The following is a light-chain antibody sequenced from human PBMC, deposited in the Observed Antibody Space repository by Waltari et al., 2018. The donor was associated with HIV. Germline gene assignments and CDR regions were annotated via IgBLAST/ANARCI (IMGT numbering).Light chain of an antibody. Sequence: DIQMCQTQSSLSSPVKYIVTFTCQASQFINNYVNWYQQKPGKAPHVLIYAASILQGGVPARFSGTGFGTDFTLIISSLQPEDFATYYCQQSYTTPQTFGQGTKVEIK. CDR2: AAS. J-gene: IGKJ1*01. CDR3: QQSYTTPQT. V-gene: IGKV1-39*01. CDR1: QFINNY.